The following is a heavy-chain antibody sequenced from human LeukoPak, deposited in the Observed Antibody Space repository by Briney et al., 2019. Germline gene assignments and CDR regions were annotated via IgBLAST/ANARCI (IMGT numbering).Heavy chain of an antibody. CDR1: GFTFSSYW. J-gene: IGHJ4*02. Sequence: PGGSLRLSCAASGFTFSSYWMSWVRQAPGKGLEWVANIKQDGSEKYYVDSVKGRFTISRDNAKNSLYLQVNSLRAEDTAVYYCARDPYCSGGSCYATFDYWGQGTLVTVPS. CDR3: ARDPYCSGGSCYATFDY. V-gene: IGHV3-7*01. CDR2: IKQDGSEK. D-gene: IGHD2-15*01.